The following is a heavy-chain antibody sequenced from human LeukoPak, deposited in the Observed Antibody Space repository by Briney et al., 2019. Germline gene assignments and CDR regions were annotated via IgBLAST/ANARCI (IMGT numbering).Heavy chain of an antibody. J-gene: IGHJ6*03. D-gene: IGHD2-21*02. V-gene: IGHV4-38-2*01. Sequence: PSETLSLTCAVSGYSISSGYYWGWIRQPPGKGLEWIGSIYHSGSTYYNPSLKSRVTISVDTSKNQFSLKLSSVTAADTAVYYCTRHFYNCGGDCPALYYYYYMDVWGKGTTVTVSS. CDR1: GYSISSGYY. CDR2: IYHSGST. CDR3: TRHFYNCGGDCPALYYYYYMDV.